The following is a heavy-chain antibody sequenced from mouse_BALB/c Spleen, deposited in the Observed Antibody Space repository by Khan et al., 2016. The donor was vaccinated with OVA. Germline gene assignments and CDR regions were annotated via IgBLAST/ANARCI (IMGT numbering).Heavy chain of an antibody. J-gene: IGHJ3*01. Sequence: EVQLQESGPGLVKPSQSLSLTCTVTGYSITSDYAWNWIRQFPGNKLEWMGYITYSGSTSYTPSLKSRISITRDTSKNQFFLQLNSVTTEDTATYYCAGGRTYWRQGTLVTVSA. CDR3: AGGRTY. CDR2: ITYSGST. V-gene: IGHV3-2*02. CDR1: GYSITSDYA. D-gene: IGHD3-3*01.